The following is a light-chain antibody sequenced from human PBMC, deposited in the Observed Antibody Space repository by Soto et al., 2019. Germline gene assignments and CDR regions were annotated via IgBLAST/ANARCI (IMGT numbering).Light chain of an antibody. Sequence: QSALTQPASVSGSPGQSITISCTGSSSDIGTYNLVSWYQQHPGKAPKLMIYEVNKRPAGVYDRFSGSKSGNTASLTISGLQAEDEADYYCCSYAGSSPLFVFGTGTKVTVL. CDR3: CSYAGSSPLFV. CDR2: EVN. CDR1: SSDIGTYNL. V-gene: IGLV2-23*02. J-gene: IGLJ1*01.